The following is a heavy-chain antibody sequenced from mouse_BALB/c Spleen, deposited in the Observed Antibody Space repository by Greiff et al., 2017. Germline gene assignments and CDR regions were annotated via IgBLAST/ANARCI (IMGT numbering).Heavy chain of an antibody. D-gene: IGHD6-1*01. CDR1: GYTFTDYN. J-gene: IGHJ2*01. Sequence: VQLKQSGPELVKPGASVKISCKASGYTFTDYNMHWVKQSHGKSLEWIGYIYPYNGGTGYNQKFKSKATLTVDNSSSTAYMELRSLTSEDSAVYYCATSGYWGQGTTLTVSS. CDR2: IYPYNGGT. CDR3: ATSGY. V-gene: IGHV1S29*02.